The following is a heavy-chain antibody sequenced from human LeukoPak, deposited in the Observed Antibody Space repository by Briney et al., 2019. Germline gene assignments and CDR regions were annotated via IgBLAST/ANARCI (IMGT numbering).Heavy chain of an antibody. J-gene: IGHJ4*02. CDR1: GGSISSSSYY. D-gene: IGHD3-10*01. Sequence: SETLSLTCTVSGGSISSSSYYWGWIRQPPGKGLEWIGSIYYSGSTYYNPSLKSRVTISVDTSKNQFSLKLSSVTAADTAVYYCAARTTFLWFGELSRFFDYWGQGTLVTVSS. CDR3: AARTTFLWFGELSRFFDY. CDR2: IYYSGST. V-gene: IGHV4-39*07.